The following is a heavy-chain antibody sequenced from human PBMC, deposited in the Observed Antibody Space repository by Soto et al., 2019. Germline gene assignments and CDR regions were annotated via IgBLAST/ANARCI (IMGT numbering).Heavy chain of an antibody. D-gene: IGHD3-9*01. V-gene: IGHV3-7*01. Sequence: LRLSCAASGFTFSSYWMSWVRHAPGKGLEWVANIKQDGSEKYYVDSVKGRFTISRDNAKNSLYLQMNSLRAEDTAVYYCARGPHYDILTGYFYFDYWCQRTLVTVCS. CDR3: ARGPHYDILTGYFYFDY. CDR1: GFTFSSYW. CDR2: IKQDGSEK. J-gene: IGHJ4*02.